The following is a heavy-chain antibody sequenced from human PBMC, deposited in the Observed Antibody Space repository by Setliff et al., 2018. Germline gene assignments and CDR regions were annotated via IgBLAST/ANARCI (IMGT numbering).Heavy chain of an antibody. CDR2: INPKTGDT. CDR1: GYPFIGYF. CDR3: ARDRCSGGSCYAFDY. Sequence: GASVKVSCKASGYPFIGYFMHWVRQAPGQGLEWMGWINPKTGDTLYAPKFQGRVTMTRDRSSNTAYMDLSRLTSDDTAVYYCARDRCSGGSCYAFDYWGQGTLVTVSS. V-gene: IGHV1-2*02. J-gene: IGHJ4*02. D-gene: IGHD2-15*01.